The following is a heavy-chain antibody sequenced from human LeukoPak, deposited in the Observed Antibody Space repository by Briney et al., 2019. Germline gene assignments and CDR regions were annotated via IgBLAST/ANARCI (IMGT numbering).Heavy chain of an antibody. Sequence: GGSLRLSCAASGFTFSDYYMSWIRQAPGKGLEWLSYISSSGYTIYYADSVKGRFTISRDNAKNSLYLQMNSLRAEDTAVYYCARYCSSTSCYTPSDVYDIWGQGTMVTVSS. J-gene: IGHJ3*02. CDR3: ARYCSSTSCYTPSDVYDI. V-gene: IGHV3-11*04. CDR2: ISSSGYTI. CDR1: GFTFSDYY. D-gene: IGHD2-2*02.